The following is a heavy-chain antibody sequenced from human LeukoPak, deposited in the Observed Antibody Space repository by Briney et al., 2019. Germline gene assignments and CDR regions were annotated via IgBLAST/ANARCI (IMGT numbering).Heavy chain of an antibody. D-gene: IGHD3-22*01. CDR3: AVLSSGYPVDY. CDR2: INSDGSST. Sequence: GGSLRLSCAASGFTFRSYWMHWVRQAPGKGLVWVSRINSDGSSTTYADSVKGRFTIPRDNAKNTLHLQMNSLRVEDTAVYYCAVLSSGYPVDYWGQGTLVTVSS. J-gene: IGHJ4*02. V-gene: IGHV3-74*01. CDR1: GFTFRSYW.